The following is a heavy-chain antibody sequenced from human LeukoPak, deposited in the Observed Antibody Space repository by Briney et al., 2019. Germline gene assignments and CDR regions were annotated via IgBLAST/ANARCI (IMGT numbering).Heavy chain of an antibody. D-gene: IGHD3-10*01. V-gene: IGHV1-2*02. CDR3: ARDGDVRKIDY. J-gene: IGHJ4*02. CDR2: INPNSGGT. CDR1: GYTFTDYY. Sequence: GASVKVSCKASGYTFTDYYMDWVRQAPGQGLEWMGWINPNSGGTNYAQKFQGRVTMTRDTSISTAYMELSRLTSDDTAVYYCARDGDVRKIDYWGQGTLVTVSS.